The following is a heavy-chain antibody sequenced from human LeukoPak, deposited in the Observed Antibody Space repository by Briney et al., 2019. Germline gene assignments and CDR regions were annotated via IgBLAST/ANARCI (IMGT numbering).Heavy chain of an antibody. CDR2: ISAYNGNT. Sequence: ASVKVSCKASGYTFTSYGISWVRQAPGQGLEWMGWISAYNGNTNYAQKLQGRVTMTTDTSTSTAYMELRSLRSDDTAVYYCARDEYDFWSGYYRGNYWGQGTLVTVSS. CDR3: ARDEYDFWSGYYRGNY. CDR1: GYTFTSYG. D-gene: IGHD3-3*01. V-gene: IGHV1-18*01. J-gene: IGHJ4*02.